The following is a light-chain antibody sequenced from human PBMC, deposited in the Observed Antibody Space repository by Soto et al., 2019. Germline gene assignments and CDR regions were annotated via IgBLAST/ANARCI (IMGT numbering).Light chain of an antibody. J-gene: IGLJ7*01. CDR2: DVS. V-gene: IGLV2-11*01. CDR1: SSDVGNYNY. CDR3: CSYAGSYSFV. Sequence: QSALTQPRSVSGSPGQSVTIACTGTSSDVGNYNYVSWYQQLPGKAPKLMIFDVSQRPSGVPDRFSGSKSGNTASLTISGLQAEDAADYYCCSYAGSYSFVFGGGTQLTVL.